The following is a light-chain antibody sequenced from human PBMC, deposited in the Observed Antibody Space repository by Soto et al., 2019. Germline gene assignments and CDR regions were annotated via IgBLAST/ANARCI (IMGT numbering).Light chain of an antibody. V-gene: IGLV2-11*01. CDR1: SSDVGGYNC. Sequence: QSVLTQPRSVSGSPGQSVTISCIGTSSDVGGYNCVSWFRKYPGEAPKLIIYDVNTRPSGVPDRFSGSRSGSTASLTISGLQADDEADYYCCSYAGSGIFVVFGEGTKLTVL. CDR3: CSYAGSGIFVV. CDR2: DVN. J-gene: IGLJ3*02.